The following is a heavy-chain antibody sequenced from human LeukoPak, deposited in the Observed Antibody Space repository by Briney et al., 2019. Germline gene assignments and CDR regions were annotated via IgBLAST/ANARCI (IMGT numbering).Heavy chain of an antibody. J-gene: IGHJ4*02. D-gene: IGHD5-12*01. V-gene: IGHV4-34*01. Sequence: SETLSLTCAVYGGSFSGYYWSWIRQPPGKGLEWIGEINHSGSTNYNPSLKSRVTISVDTSKNQFSLKLSSVTAADTAVYYCARGRYGGYVGFDYWGQGTLVTVSS. CDR2: INHSGST. CDR3: ARGRYGGYVGFDY. CDR1: GGSFSGYY.